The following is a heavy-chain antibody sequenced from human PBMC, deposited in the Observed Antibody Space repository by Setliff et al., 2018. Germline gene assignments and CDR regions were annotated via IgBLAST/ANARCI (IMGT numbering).Heavy chain of an antibody. J-gene: IGHJ5*01. CDR2: VYNTGTT. V-gene: IGHV4-39*02. D-gene: IGHD6-25*01. CDR1: GGSIINSDYY. Sequence: SETLSLTCTVSGGSIINSDYYWGWIRQPPGKGLEWIGRVYNTGTTNYNPSLKSRVTISISADTSNKSFSLNLFSVTAADTAVYYCVGRDFSGGDSWGHGTLVTVSS. CDR3: VGRDFSGGDS.